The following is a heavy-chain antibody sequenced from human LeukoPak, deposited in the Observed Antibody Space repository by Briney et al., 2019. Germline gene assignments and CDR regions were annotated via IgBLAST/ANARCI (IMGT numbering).Heavy chain of an antibody. Sequence: SETLSLTCTVSGGSISSYYWSWIRQPPGKGLEWTGYIYYSGSTNYNPSLKSRVTISVDTSKNQFSLKLSSVTAADTAVYYCARGISSGYYFDYWGQGTLVTVSS. J-gene: IGHJ4*02. D-gene: IGHD3-22*01. CDR1: GGSISSYY. V-gene: IGHV4-59*01. CDR3: ARGISSGYYFDY. CDR2: IYYSGST.